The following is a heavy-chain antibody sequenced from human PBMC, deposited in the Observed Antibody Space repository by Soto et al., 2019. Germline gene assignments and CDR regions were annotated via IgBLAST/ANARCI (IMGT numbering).Heavy chain of an antibody. D-gene: IGHD5-18*01. J-gene: IGHJ4*02. Sequence: GSLRLSCSASGFTFSSYAMHWVRQAPGKGLEYVSAISSNGGSTYYADSVKGRFTISRDNSKNTLYLQMSSLRAEDTAVYYCVKEEGYSYGFRYFDYWGQGTLVTVSS. CDR3: VKEEGYSYGFRYFDY. CDR1: GFTFSSYA. CDR2: ISSNGGST. V-gene: IGHV3-64D*06.